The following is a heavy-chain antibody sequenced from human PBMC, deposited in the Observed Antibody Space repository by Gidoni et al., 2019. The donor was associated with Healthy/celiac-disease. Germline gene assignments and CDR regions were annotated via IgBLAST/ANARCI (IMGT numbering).Heavy chain of an antibody. V-gene: IGHV3-21*01. D-gene: IGHD5-18*01. Sequence: EVQLVESGGGLVKPGGSLRLSCAASGFTFSSYSMNWVRQAPGKGLEWVSSISSSSSYIYYADSVKGRFTISRDNAKNSLYLQMNSLRAEDTAVYYCARDGPPGGVYSYGAREDYWGQGTLVTVSS. CDR3: ARDGPPGGVYSYGAREDY. CDR2: ISSSSSYI. J-gene: IGHJ4*02. CDR1: GFTFSSYS.